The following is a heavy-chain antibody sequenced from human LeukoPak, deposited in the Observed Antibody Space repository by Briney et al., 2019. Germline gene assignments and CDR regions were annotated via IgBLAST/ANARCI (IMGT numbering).Heavy chain of an antibody. CDR3: AWRIAAADHY. Sequence: ASVKVSCKASGYTFTSYGISWVRQAPGQGLEWMGGIIPIFGTANYAQKFQGRVTITADESTSTAYMELSSLRSEDTAVYYCAWRIAAADHYWGQGTLVTVSS. CDR2: IIPIFGTA. J-gene: IGHJ4*02. D-gene: IGHD6-13*01. V-gene: IGHV1-69*13. CDR1: GYTFTSYG.